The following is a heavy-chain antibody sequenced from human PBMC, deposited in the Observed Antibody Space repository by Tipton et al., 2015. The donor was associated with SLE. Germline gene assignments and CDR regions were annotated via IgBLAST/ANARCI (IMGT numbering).Heavy chain of an antibody. V-gene: IGHV4-61*02. CDR2: IYTSGDT. D-gene: IGHD3-22*01. CDR3: ARAERYYYDTSGYFPHAFDL. J-gene: IGHJ3*01. CDR1: GVSITRGDYY. Sequence: TLSLTCSVSGVSITRGDYYWSWIRQSAGKRLEWIGRIYTSGDTNYNPSLPSLKSRVTISRDTSRNQFSLKLSSVTAADTAIYYCARAERYYYDTSGYFPHAFDLWGPGTMVTVSS.